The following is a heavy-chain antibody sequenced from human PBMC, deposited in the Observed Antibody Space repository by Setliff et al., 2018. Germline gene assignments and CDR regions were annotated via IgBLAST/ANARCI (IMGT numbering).Heavy chain of an antibody. J-gene: IGHJ6*03. V-gene: IGHV3-64*04. CDR2: ITSDGGSS. CDR1: GFVFNSYA. Sequence: GGSLRLSCTASGFVFNSYAMHWVRQVPGKGLEFVASITSDGGSSYYANPVKGRFVISRDNSKNTLYLQMNSLRGEDTAVYFCASIDWGENFYNTDVWGKGTTVTVSS. CDR3: ASIDWGENFYNTDV. D-gene: IGHD7-27*01.